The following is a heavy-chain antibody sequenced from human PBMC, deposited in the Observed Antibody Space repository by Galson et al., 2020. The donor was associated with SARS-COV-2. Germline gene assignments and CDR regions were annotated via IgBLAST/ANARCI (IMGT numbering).Heavy chain of an antibody. J-gene: IGHJ6*02. CDR1: GFTFSTFG. CDR3: AKDFRSAVASPLYFYYGMDV. D-gene: IGHD6-19*01. V-gene: IGHV3-30*18. Sequence: GESLKISCAASGFTFSTFGLHWVRQAPGKGLEGVAFISSDGSKADYADSVKGRFTISRENFRNTLFLKMNNLGGEETAVYYCAKDFRSAVASPLYFYYGMDVWGQGTTVTVSS. CDR2: ISSDGSKA.